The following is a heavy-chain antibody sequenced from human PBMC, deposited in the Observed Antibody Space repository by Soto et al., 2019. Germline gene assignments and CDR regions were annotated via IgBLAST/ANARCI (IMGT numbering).Heavy chain of an antibody. CDR2: IYYSGST. CDR1: GGSVSSGSYY. V-gene: IGHV4-61*01. CDR3: ARDGTGSGWSPDFDY. Sequence: QVQLQESGPGLVKPSETLSLTCTVSGGSVSSGSYYWSWIRQPPGKGLEWIGYIYYSGSTNYNPSLKSRVTISVDTSKNQFSLKLSSVTAADTAVYYCARDGTGSGWSPDFDYWGQGTLVTVSS. J-gene: IGHJ4*02. D-gene: IGHD6-19*01.